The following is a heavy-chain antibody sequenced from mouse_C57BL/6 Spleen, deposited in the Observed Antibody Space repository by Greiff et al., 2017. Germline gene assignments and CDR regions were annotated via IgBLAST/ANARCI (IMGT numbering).Heavy chain of an antibody. D-gene: IGHD3-3*01. CDR2: ISDGGSYT. J-gene: IGHJ3*01. CDR1: GFTFSSYA. V-gene: IGHV5-4*03. Sequence: EVKVVESGGGLVKPGGSLKLSCAASGFTFSSYAMSWVRQTPVKRLEWVATISDGGSYTYYPENVKGRFTISRDNAKNNLYLQMSHLKSDDTAMYYCARGDLDVRAWFAYWGQGTLVTVSA. CDR3: ARGDLDVRAWFAY.